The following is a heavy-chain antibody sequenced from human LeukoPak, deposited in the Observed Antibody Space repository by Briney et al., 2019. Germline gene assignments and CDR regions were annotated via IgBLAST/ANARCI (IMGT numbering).Heavy chain of an antibody. CDR1: GFTFSSYA. V-gene: IGHV3-30-3*01. Sequence: GGSLRLSCAASGFTFSSYAMHWVRQAPGKGLEWVAVISYDGSNKYYADSVKGRFTISRDNSKNTLYLQMNSLRAEDTAVYYCARSIVVVTATDYWGQGTLVTVSS. CDR2: ISYDGSNK. D-gene: IGHD2-21*02. CDR3: ARSIVVVTATDY. J-gene: IGHJ4*02.